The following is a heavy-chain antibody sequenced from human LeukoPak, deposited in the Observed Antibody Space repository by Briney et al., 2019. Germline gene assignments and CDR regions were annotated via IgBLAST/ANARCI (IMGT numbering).Heavy chain of an antibody. CDR3: ATSYGSGSYGH. Sequence: GGSLRLSCAASGFTVSSHYMSWVRQAPGKGLEWVSVIYSGGNTYYADSVKGRFTISRDNSKNTLYLQMSSLSTEDTAVYYCATSYGSGSYGHWGQGTLVTVSS. CDR2: IYSGGNT. J-gene: IGHJ4*02. CDR1: GFTVSSHY. V-gene: IGHV3-53*01. D-gene: IGHD3-10*01.